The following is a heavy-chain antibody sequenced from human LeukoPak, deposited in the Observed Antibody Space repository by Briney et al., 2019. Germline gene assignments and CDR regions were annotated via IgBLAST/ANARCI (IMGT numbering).Heavy chain of an antibody. D-gene: IGHD4-17*01. CDR3: ARRTVTRDWYFDL. CDR2: ISSSGTTI. J-gene: IGHJ2*01. CDR1: GFTFSSYA. V-gene: IGHV3-48*04. Sequence: GGSLRLSCAASGFTFSSYAMSWVRQAPGKGLEWVSYISSSGTTIYYADSVKGRFTISRDNAKNSLYLQMNSLRAEDTAVYYCARRTVTRDWYFDLWGRGTLVTVSS.